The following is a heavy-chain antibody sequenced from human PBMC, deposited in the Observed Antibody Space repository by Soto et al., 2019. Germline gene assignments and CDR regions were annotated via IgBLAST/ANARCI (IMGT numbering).Heavy chain of an antibody. CDR2: IYHSGST. CDR1: GGSISSGGYS. Sequence: SETLSLTCAVSGGSISSGGYSWSWIRQPPGKGLEWIGYIYHSGSTYYNPSLKSRVTISVDRSKNQFSLKLSSVTAADTAVYYCARGNEYYDSSGYFDYWGQGTLVTVS. D-gene: IGHD3-22*01. CDR3: ARGNEYYDSSGYFDY. J-gene: IGHJ4*02. V-gene: IGHV4-30-2*01.